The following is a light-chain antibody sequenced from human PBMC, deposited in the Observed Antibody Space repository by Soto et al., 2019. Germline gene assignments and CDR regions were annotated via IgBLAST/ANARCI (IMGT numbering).Light chain of an antibody. Sequence: EIVMTQSHATLSVSPGERVTLSCRASQSVSGHLAWYQQKPGQAPRLIISGASTRATGIPARFSGSGSGTDFTLTISSLQSEDFAVYYCHQYHYWWTFGQGTKVEIK. J-gene: IGKJ1*01. V-gene: IGKV3-15*01. CDR2: GAS. CDR3: HQYHYWWT. CDR1: QSVSGH.